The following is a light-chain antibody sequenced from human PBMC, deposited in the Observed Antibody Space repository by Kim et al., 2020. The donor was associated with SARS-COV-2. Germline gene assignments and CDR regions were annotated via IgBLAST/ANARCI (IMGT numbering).Light chain of an antibody. CDR2: YDS. V-gene: IGLV3-21*04. CDR1: SIGSKC. J-gene: IGLJ2*01. CDR3: QVGDSSSVHRVV. Sequence: PGRTARMSCGGNSIGSKCVLWYQQMPSQAPVLVISYDSDRPSGIPGRYSGSDAGNTATMTLSRVEAGDEGDYYCQVGDSSSVHRVVFGGGTQLTVL.